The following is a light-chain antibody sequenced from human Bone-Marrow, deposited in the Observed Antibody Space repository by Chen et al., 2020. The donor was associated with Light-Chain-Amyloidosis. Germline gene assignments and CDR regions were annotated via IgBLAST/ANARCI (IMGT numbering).Light chain of an antibody. Sequence: QSALTQPASVSGPPGQSITISCTGTSSDIGDYNYVSWYQQHPGKAPKPMIYDVSNRPSGVSDRFSGSKSGVTASLTISGLQAEDEADYFCSSYTSSSTRVFVGGTKLTVL. J-gene: IGLJ3*02. V-gene: IGLV2-14*01. CDR2: DVS. CDR1: SSDIGDYNY. CDR3: SSYTSSSTRV.